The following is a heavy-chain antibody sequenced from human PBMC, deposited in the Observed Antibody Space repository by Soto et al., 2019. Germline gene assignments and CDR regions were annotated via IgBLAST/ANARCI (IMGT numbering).Heavy chain of an antibody. CDR2: IYHNGRT. J-gene: IGHJ5*02. CDR3: ARGTLIGSSTRNWFDP. D-gene: IGHD3-10*01. CDR1: GVPISSYDW. Sequence: QVHLEESGPGLVRPSGTLSLTCNVSGVPISSYDWWTWVRQTPGKGMEWIGEIYHNGRTNYNPSLKRRVSLSVDKSTNQFSLNLQSLTAADTAVYYCARGTLIGSSTRNWFDPWGQGTQVTVSS. V-gene: IGHV4-4*02.